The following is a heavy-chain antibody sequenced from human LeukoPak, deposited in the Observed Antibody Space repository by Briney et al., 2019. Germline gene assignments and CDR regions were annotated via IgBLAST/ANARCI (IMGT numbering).Heavy chain of an antibody. CDR1: GFIFSSYG. J-gene: IGHJ4*02. V-gene: IGHV3-30*18. CDR2: ISYDGSK. D-gene: IGHD3-9*01. Sequence: GGSLRLSCAASGFIFSSYGMHWVRQAPGKGLEWVAVISYDGSKYYADSVKGRFTISRDNSKNTLYLQMNSLRAEDTAVYYCAKDSGLRYFDWLLYWGQGTLVTVSS. CDR3: AKDSGLRYFDWLLY.